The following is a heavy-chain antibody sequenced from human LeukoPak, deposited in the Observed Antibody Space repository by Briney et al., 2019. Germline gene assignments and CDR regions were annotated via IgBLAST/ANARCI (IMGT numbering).Heavy chain of an antibody. J-gene: IGHJ4*02. Sequence: GGSLRLSCAASGFTFRSYAMSWVRQAPEKGLEFVSGIYENGGTTYYADSVKGRFSISRDNSKNTLYLQMDSLRGEDTAVYYCAKDFRIGYSAHFDYWGQGALVTVSS. D-gene: IGHD2-21*01. CDR1: GFTFRSYA. CDR3: AKDFRIGYSAHFDY. CDR2: IYENGGTT. V-gene: IGHV3-23*01.